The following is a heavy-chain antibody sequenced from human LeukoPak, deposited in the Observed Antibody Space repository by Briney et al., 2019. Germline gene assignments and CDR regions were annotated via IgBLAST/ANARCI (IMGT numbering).Heavy chain of an antibody. CDR3: ARGGNNFAFDY. J-gene: IGHJ4*02. CDR2: ISSSGSTI. CDR1: GFTFSEYY. D-gene: IGHD5-24*01. Sequence: GGPLRLPCAPSGFTFSEYYMSWIRQAPGKGREWVSYISSSGSTIYYADSVKGRFTISRDNAKNSLYLQMNSLRAEDTAVYYCARGGNNFAFDYWGQGALVTVSS. V-gene: IGHV3-11*04.